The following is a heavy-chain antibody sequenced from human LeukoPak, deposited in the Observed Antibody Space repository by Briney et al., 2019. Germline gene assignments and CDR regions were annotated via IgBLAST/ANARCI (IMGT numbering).Heavy chain of an antibody. Sequence: PGRSLRLSCAASGFTFSSYAMSWVRQAPGKGLEWVSAISGSGGSTYYADSVKGRFTISRDNSKNTLYLQMNSLRAEDTAVYYCAIWRGLGATQPRYFDYWGQGTLVTVSS. CDR1: GFTFSSYA. V-gene: IGHV3-23*01. D-gene: IGHD1-26*01. CDR3: AIWRGLGATQPRYFDY. CDR2: ISGSGGST. J-gene: IGHJ4*02.